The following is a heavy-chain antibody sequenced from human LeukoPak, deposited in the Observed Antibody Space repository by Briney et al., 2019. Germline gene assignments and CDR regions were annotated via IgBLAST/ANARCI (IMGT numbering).Heavy chain of an antibody. Sequence: SETLSLTCTVSGGSISSYYWSWIRQPPGKGLEWIGYIYYSGSTNYNPSLKSRVTISVDTSKNQFSLKLSSVTAADTAVYYCARACWGSSWCKFDPWGQGTLVTVSS. CDR1: GGSISSYY. CDR2: IYYSGST. D-gene: IGHD6-13*01. V-gene: IGHV4-59*01. J-gene: IGHJ5*02. CDR3: ARACWGSSWCKFDP.